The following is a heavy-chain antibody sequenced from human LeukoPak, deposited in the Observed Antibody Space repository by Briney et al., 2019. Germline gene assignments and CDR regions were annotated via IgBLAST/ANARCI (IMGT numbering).Heavy chain of an antibody. CDR3: VGRNYNFDY. D-gene: IGHD5-24*01. J-gene: IGHJ4*02. V-gene: IGHV6-1*01. CDR2: TYYRPQWYY. Sequence: SQTLSLTCAISGESVSSTGASWNWIRQSPSRGLEWLGRTYYRPQWYYEYALSVKSRIIVAPDTSKNQFSLQLNSVTPEDTAVYYCVGRNYNFDYWGQGSLVTVSS. CDR1: GESVSSTGAS.